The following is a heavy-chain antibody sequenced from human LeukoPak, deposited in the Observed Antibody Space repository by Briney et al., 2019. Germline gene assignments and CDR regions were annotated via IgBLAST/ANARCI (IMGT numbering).Heavy chain of an antibody. V-gene: IGHV3-74*01. CDR2: INSDGSST. J-gene: IGHJ3*02. D-gene: IGHD5-24*01. Sequence: GGSLRLSCAASGFTFSTYWMHWVRQAPGKGLVWVSRINSDGSSTDYTDSVKGRFTLSRDNAKNTLYLQMNTLRADDTAVYYRAREPRRNGYNYYDAFDIWGQGTMVTVSS. CDR1: GFTFSTYW. CDR3: AREPRRNGYNYYDAFDI.